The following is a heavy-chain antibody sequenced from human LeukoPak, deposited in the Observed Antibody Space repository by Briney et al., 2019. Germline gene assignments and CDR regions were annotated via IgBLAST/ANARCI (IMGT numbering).Heavy chain of an antibody. Sequence: ASVKVSCKASGYTFTGYYMHWVRQAPGQELEWMGWINPNSGGTNYAQKFQGWVTMTRDTSISTAYMELSRLRSDDTAVYYCAREKAYGGNSRGFDFDYWGQGTLVTVSS. CDR2: INPNSGGT. J-gene: IGHJ4*02. CDR1: GYTFTGYY. CDR3: AREKAYGGNSRGFDFDY. D-gene: IGHD4-23*01. V-gene: IGHV1-2*04.